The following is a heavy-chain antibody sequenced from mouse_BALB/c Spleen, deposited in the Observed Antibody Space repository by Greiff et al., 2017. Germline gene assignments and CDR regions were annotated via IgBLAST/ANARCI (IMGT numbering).Heavy chain of an antibody. Sequence: EVKVVESGGGLVKPGGSLKLSCAASGFTFSSYAMSWVRQTPEKRLEWVASISSGGSTYYPDSVKGRFTISRDNARNILYLQMSSLRSEDTAMYYCARETVMDYWGQGTSVTVSS. J-gene: IGHJ4*01. D-gene: IGHD3-2*01. CDR3: ARETVMDY. CDR1: GFTFSSYA. V-gene: IGHV5-6-5*01. CDR2: ISSGGST.